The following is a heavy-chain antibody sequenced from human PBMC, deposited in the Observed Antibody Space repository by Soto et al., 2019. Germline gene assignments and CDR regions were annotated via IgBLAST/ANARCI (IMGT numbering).Heavy chain of an antibody. V-gene: IGHV4-59*08. J-gene: IGHJ4*02. Sequence: SETLSLTCTVSGGSISSYYWSWIRQPPGKGLEWIGYIYYSGRTNYNPSLKSRVTISVDTSKNQFSLKLSYVTAADTAGYYCARLSIVVVPAAIGEFDYWGQGTLVTVSS. CDR3: ARLSIVVVPAAIGEFDY. CDR2: IYYSGRT. CDR1: GGSISSYY. D-gene: IGHD2-2*02.